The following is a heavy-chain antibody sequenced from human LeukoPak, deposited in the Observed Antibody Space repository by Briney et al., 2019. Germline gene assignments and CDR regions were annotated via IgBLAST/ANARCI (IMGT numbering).Heavy chain of an antibody. CDR3: AKVFRNGDLFVSDS. D-gene: IGHD4-17*01. CDR1: EFTFNNYV. CDR2: ISGSGRDT. V-gene: IGHV3-23*01. J-gene: IGHJ4*02. Sequence: GGSLRLSCAASEFTFNNYVMSWVRQAPGKGLEWVSGISGSGRDTYYADSVKGRFTISRDNSKNTLFLQMSSLRTEDSAIYYCAKVFRNGDLFVSDSWGQGTLVTVSS.